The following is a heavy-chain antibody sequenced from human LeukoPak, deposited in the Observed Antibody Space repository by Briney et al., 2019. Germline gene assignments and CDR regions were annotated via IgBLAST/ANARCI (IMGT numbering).Heavy chain of an antibody. CDR1: GFTFSSYA. Sequence: GGSLRLSCAASGFTFSSYAMSWVRQAPGKGLEWVSGIRGSGGSTHYADSVQGRFSISRDNSKNTLYLQMNSLRAEDTAVYYCAKEISGYYYGSRDYWGQGTLVTVSS. CDR2: IRGSGGST. J-gene: IGHJ4*02. D-gene: IGHD3-10*01. V-gene: IGHV3-23*01. CDR3: AKEISGYYYGSRDY.